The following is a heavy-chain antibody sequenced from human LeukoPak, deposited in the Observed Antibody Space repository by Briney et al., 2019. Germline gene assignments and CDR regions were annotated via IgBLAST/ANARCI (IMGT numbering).Heavy chain of an antibody. CDR1: GGSISSGSYY. CDR2: IYTSGST. V-gene: IGHV4-61*09. J-gene: IGHJ4*02. CDR3: ARSYYGSGSYQGY. D-gene: IGHD3-10*01. Sequence: SQTLSLTCTVSGGSISSGSYYWSWIRQPAGKGLECIGHIYTSGSTNYNPSLKSRVTISVDTSENQLFLKLSSVTAADTAVYYCARSYYGSGSYQGYWGQGTLVTVSS.